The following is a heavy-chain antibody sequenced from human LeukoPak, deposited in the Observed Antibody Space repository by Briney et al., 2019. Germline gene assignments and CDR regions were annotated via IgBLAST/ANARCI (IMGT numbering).Heavy chain of an antibody. V-gene: IGHV6-1*01. Sequence: SQTLSLTCAISGDSVSSNRAAWNWIRQSPSRGLEWLGRTYYRSKWYNDYAVSVKSRISISPDTSKNQFSLQLNSVTPEDTAVYYCARARGRLQQYYMDVWGKGTTVTVSS. CDR2: TYYRSKWYN. CDR1: GDSVSSNRAA. D-gene: IGHD4-11*01. J-gene: IGHJ6*03. CDR3: ARARGRLQQYYMDV.